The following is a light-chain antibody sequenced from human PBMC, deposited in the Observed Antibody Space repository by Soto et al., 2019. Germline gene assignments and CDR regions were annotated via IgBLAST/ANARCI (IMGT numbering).Light chain of an antibody. Sequence: AIQLTQSPSSLSASIGDRVTITCRARQGIGSALAWYQQAPGKPPKLLIFDASTLENGVPSRFSGGVSGTDFTLTISSMKHEDFSTYYCLLFNTYPQSFGGGTKVEIK. CDR2: DAS. V-gene: IGKV1-13*02. CDR3: LLFNTYPQS. CDR1: QGIGSA. J-gene: IGKJ4*01.